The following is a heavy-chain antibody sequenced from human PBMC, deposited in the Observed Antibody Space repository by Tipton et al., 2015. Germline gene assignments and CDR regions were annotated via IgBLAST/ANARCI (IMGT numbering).Heavy chain of an antibody. J-gene: IGHJ6*02. V-gene: IGHV4-39*01. CDR2: ISYSGST. Sequence: TLSLTCTVSGVSISSHAYYWDWLRQPPGKGLEWIGTISYSGSTYYNPSLKSRVTVSVDTSKNQFSLKLTSLTAADTAVYYCATRIYGVYSIDVWGQGTSVTVSS. CDR3: ATRIYGVYSIDV. CDR1: GVSISSHAYY. D-gene: IGHD4-17*01.